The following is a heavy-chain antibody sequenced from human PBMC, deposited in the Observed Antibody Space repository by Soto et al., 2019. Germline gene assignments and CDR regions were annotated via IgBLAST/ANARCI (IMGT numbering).Heavy chain of an antibody. V-gene: IGHV4-59*01. J-gene: IGHJ4*02. D-gene: IGHD4-17*01. CDR1: GGSITTYQ. Sequence: SETLSLTCTVSGGSITTYQWSWIRQPPGKGLEWIGGYSGFTNYNPSLESRATISVDHSKNQFFLTLRSVTAADTAVYYCARDYGDYSFFFDYWGQGALVTVSS. CDR3: ARDYGDYSFFFDY. CDR2: YSGFT.